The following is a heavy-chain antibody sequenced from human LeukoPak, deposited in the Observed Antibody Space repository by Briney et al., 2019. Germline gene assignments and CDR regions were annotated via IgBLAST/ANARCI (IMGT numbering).Heavy chain of an antibody. J-gene: IGHJ6*03. CDR1: GGSISSGSYY. CDR3: AKTAVVPAAMGYYYYMDV. CDR2: IYTSGST. D-gene: IGHD2-2*01. V-gene: IGHV4-61*02. Sequence: SETLSLTCTVSGGSISSGSYYWSWIRQPAGKGLEWIGSIYTSGSTNYNPSLKSRVTISVDTSKNQFSLKLSSVTAADTAVYYCAKTAVVPAAMGYYYYMDVWGKGTTVTISS.